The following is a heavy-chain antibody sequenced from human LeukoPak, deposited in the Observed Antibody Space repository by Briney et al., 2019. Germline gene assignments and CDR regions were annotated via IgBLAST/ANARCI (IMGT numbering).Heavy chain of an antibody. CDR1: GFTFSDYY. J-gene: IGHJ3*02. Sequence: GGSLRLSCAASGFTFSDYYMSWIRQVPGKGLEWVPYISSSGSTIYYEDSVKGRFTISRDNAKNSLYLQTNSLRAEDTAVYYCAREVGMGITIFGVVNDAFDIWGQGTMVTVSS. V-gene: IGHV3-11*04. CDR3: AREVGMGITIFGVVNDAFDI. CDR2: ISSSGSTI. D-gene: IGHD3-3*01.